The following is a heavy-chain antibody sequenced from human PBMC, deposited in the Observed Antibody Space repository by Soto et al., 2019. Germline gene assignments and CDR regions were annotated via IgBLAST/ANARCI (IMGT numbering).Heavy chain of an antibody. V-gene: IGHV3-74*01. Sequence: ELQLVESGGGLVQPGGSLRLSCAASGFTFSSYWMYWDRQAPGKGLVWVSRIKTDGSITSYADSVKGRFTVSRDNAWDTLYLHMNSLRAEDTAVYYCAKDASSVPEYWGQGTLVIVSS. J-gene: IGHJ4*02. CDR2: IKTDGSIT. CDR1: GFTFSSYW. D-gene: IGHD1-26*01. CDR3: AKDASSVPEY.